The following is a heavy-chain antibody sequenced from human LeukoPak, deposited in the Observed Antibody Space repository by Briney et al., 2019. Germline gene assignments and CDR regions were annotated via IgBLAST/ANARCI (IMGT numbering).Heavy chain of an antibody. D-gene: IGHD6-13*01. CDR3: ARAAGPLAAPDF. J-gene: IGHJ4*02. CDR1: GGSVTSTNW. V-gene: IGHV4-4*02. Sequence: PSETLSLTCGVSGGSVTSTNWWTWVRQPPGKGLEWIGEVHLDGRTNYNPSLKSRVTISVDTSKNQFSLKLSSVTAADTAVYYCARAAGPLAAPDFWGQGTPVTVSS. CDR2: VHLDGRT.